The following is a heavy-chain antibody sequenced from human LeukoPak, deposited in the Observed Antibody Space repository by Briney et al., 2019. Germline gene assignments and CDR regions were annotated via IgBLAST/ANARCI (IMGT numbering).Heavy chain of an antibody. CDR1: GYTFTTYY. J-gene: IGHJ4*02. Sequence: ASVKVSCKASGYTFTTYYMHWVRQAPGQGLEWMGWINPNSGGTNYAQKFQGRVTMTRDTSISTAYMELSRLRSDDTAVYYCARFHYCSGGSCYSDYWGQGTLVTVSS. CDR2: INPNSGGT. D-gene: IGHD2-15*01. CDR3: ARFHYCSGGSCYSDY. V-gene: IGHV1-2*02.